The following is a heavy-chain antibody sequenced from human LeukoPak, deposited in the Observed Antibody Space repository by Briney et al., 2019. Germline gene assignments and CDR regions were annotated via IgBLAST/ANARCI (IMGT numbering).Heavy chain of an antibody. CDR2: IYSGGST. J-gene: IGHJ4*02. D-gene: IGHD3-22*01. CDR3: VRDSPYDSSGYYDY. CDR1: GFTVSSNY. V-gene: IGHV3-53*01. Sequence: GGSLRLSCAASGFTVSSNYMSWVRQAPGKGLEWVSVIYSGGSTYYADSVKGRFTISRDNSKNTLYLQMNSLRAEDTAVYYCVRDSPYDSSGYYDYSGQGTLVTVSS.